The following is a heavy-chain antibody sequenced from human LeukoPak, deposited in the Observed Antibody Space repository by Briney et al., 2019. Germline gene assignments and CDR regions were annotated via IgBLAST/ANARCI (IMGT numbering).Heavy chain of an antibody. J-gene: IGHJ6*03. Sequence: SETLSLTCTVSGGSISSGGYYWSWIRQHPGKGLEWIGYIYYSGSTYYNPSLKSRVTISVDTSKDQFSLKLSSVTAADTAVYYCARGSSHYYMDVWGKGTTVTVSS. CDR1: GGSISSGGYY. CDR2: IYYSGST. CDR3: ARGSSHYYMDV. V-gene: IGHV4-31*03. D-gene: IGHD2-2*01.